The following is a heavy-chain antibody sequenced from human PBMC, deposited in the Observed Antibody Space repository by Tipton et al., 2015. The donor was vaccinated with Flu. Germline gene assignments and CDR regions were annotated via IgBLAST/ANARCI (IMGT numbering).Heavy chain of an antibody. CDR3: AREGGSGSRSLDY. V-gene: IGHV4-4*07. Sequence: TLSLTCSVSGDSMSTYYWSWIRQPAGRGLEWIGRIYASGSTTYNPSLKSRVAMSADTSNNQFSLKLSSVTAADTAVYYCAREGGSGSRSLDYWGQGTRVTVSS. CDR2: IYASGST. CDR1: GDSMSTYY. D-gene: IGHD3-22*01. J-gene: IGHJ4*02.